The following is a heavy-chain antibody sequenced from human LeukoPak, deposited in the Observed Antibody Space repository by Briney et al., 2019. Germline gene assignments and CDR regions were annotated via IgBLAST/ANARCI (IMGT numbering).Heavy chain of an antibody. D-gene: IGHD2-15*01. Sequence: SETLSLTCTVSGGSISSYYWSWIRQPPGKGLEWIGYIHYSGSTNYNPSLKSRVTISVDTSKNQFSLKLSSVTAADTAVYYCARGVDPYWFDPWGQGTLVTVSS. CDR2: IHYSGST. J-gene: IGHJ5*02. CDR1: GGSISSYY. V-gene: IGHV4-59*01. CDR3: ARGVDPYWFDP.